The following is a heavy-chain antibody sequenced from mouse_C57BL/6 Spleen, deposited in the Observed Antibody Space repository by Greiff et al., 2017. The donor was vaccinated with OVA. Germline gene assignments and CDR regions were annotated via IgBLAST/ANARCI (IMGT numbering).Heavy chain of an antibody. V-gene: IGHV5-6*01. J-gene: IGHJ2*01. D-gene: IGHD2-2*01. CDR2: ISSGGSYT. Sequence: EVMLVESGGDLVKPGGSLKLSCAASGFTFSSYGMSWVRQTPDKRLEWVATISSGGSYTYYPDSVKGRFTISRDNAKNTLYLQMSSLKSEDTAMYDCARVYYGYDVYFDYWGQGTTLTVSS. CDR3: ARVYYGYDVYFDY. CDR1: GFTFSSYG.